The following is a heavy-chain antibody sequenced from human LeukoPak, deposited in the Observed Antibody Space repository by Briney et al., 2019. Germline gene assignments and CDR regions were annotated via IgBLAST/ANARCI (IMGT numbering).Heavy chain of an antibody. CDR2: YDPEKGET. CDR1: GYTLTELY. D-gene: IGHD5-12*01. Sequence: ASVKVSCKVSGYTLTELYMHWVRRAPGKGFEWMGRYDPEKGETIYAQKFQGRVTMTEDTSTDTAYMELSSLRSEDTAVYYCARDETDHGYSGYWGQGTLVTVSS. J-gene: IGHJ4*02. V-gene: IGHV1-24*01. CDR3: ARDETDHGYSGY.